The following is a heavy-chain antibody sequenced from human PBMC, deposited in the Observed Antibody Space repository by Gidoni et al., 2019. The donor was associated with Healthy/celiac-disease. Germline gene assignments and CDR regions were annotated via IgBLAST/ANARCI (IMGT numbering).Heavy chain of an antibody. CDR3: ARGGDIVLMVYAIPGGY. J-gene: IGHJ4*02. D-gene: IGHD2-8*01. CDR2: INPNRGCT. Sequence: QVQLVQSGAEVQKPGASVKVSCKASGYTFHGHYMHRVRQAPGQGLAGMGWINPNRGCTNYAQKFQGRGTMTRDTYISTAYMELSRMRSDDTAVYYCARGGDIVLMVYAIPGGYWGQGTLVTVSS. V-gene: IGHV1-2*02. CDR1: GYTFHGHY.